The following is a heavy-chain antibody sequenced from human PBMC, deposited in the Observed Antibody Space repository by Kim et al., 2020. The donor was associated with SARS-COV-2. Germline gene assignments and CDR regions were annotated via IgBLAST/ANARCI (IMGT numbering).Heavy chain of an antibody. V-gene: IGHV3-74*01. CDR3: TRGFGSETNY. Sequence: NTGSADSVEGRFTISRDNAKNTLYLQMNSLRVEDTAVYYCTRGFGSETNYWGQGSLVIVST. D-gene: IGHD3-10*01. J-gene: IGHJ4*02. CDR2: NT.